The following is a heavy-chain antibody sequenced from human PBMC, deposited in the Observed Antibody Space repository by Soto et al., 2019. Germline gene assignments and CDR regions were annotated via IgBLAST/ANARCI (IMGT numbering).Heavy chain of an antibody. V-gene: IGHV1-3*01. J-gene: IGHJ4*02. CDR2: INAGNGNT. D-gene: IGHD6-25*01. Sequence: QVQLVQSGAEAKKPGASVKVSCKASGYTFTSYATHWVRQAPGQRLEWMGWINAGNGNTKYSQKFQGGVTITRDTPAGTAYMELVSLRSEGTAVYYCSRSRQKPVYWGQGPQVTVSS. CDR1: GYTFTSYA. CDR3: SRSRQKPVY.